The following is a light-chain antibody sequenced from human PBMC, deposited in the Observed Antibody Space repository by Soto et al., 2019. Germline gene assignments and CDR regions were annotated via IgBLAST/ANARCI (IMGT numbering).Light chain of an antibody. CDR2: QDT. CDR1: KLGDKF. CDR3: QVWDSGNFV. Sequence: SYELTQPPSVSVSPGQTASITCSGGKLGDKFVSWYQQKAGQSPVLVMSQDTKRPSGIPERISGANSGNSATLTISGTQAMDEADYYCQVWDSGNFVFGTGTKVTVL. J-gene: IGLJ1*01. V-gene: IGLV3-1*01.